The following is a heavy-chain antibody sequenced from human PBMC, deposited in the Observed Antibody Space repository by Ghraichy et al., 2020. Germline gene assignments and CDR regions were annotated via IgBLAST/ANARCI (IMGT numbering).Heavy chain of an antibody. CDR2: ISSTSTTI. CDR1: GFTFSTYS. Sequence: GGSLRLSCTASGFTFSTYSMNWVRQAPGKGLEWVSYISSTSTTIYYADSVKGRFTISRDNAKNSVYLEMDNLTDEDTAVCYCARDGDWRGFDYWGQGSLVTVSS. V-gene: IGHV3-48*02. J-gene: IGHJ4*02. CDR3: ARDGDWRGFDY. D-gene: IGHD3-3*01.